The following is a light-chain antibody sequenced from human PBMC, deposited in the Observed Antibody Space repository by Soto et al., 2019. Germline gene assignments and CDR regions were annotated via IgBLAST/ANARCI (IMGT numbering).Light chain of an antibody. Sequence: DIVMTQSPDSLTVSLGKRATINCKSSQSVLYSSNNKNYLAWYQQKPRQPPKLLIYWASTRESGVPDRFSGSGSGTDFTLTISSLQAEDVAVYYCQHYYSLPLTFGGGTKVEIK. CDR2: WAS. CDR1: QSVLYSSNNKNY. CDR3: QHYYSLPLT. J-gene: IGKJ4*01. V-gene: IGKV4-1*01.